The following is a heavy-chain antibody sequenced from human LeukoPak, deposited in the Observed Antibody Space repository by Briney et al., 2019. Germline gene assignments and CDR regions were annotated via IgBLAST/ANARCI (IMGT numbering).Heavy chain of an antibody. D-gene: IGHD4-17*01. J-gene: IGHJ4*02. CDR2: IIPIFGTA. Sequence: SVKVSCKASGGTFSSYAISWVRQAPGQGLEWMGRIIPIFGTANYAQRFQGRVTITTDESTSTAYMELSSLRSEDTAVYYCAFSGDFRFDYWGQGTLVTVSS. CDR3: AFSGDFRFDY. CDR1: GGTFSSYA. V-gene: IGHV1-69*05.